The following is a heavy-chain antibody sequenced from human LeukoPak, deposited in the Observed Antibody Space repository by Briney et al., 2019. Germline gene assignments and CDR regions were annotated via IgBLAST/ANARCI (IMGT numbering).Heavy chain of an antibody. D-gene: IGHD3-22*01. CDR1: GGSFSGYY. V-gene: IGHV4-59*01. Sequence: TETLSLTCAVYGGSFSGYYWSWIRQPPGKGLEWIGYIYYSGSTNYNPSLKSRVTISVDTSKNQFSLKLSSVTAADTAVYYCARDGLYYDCSGYSVYNWFDPWGQGTLFTVSS. CDR3: ARDGLYYDCSGYSVYNWFDP. J-gene: IGHJ5*02. CDR2: IYYSGST.